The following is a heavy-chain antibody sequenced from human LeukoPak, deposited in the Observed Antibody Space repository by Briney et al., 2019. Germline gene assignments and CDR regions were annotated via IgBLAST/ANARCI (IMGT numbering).Heavy chain of an antibody. CDR2: IYYSGST. V-gene: IGHV4-59*01. J-gene: IGHJ6*03. D-gene: IGHD3-9*01. Sequence: SETLSLTCTVSGGSISSYYWSWIPQPPGKGLEWSGYIYYSGSTNYNPPLKSRVTISVDTTNKQFSLKLSSVPAADPAVYYCARGLRYFANMDVWGKGTTVTLSS. CDR1: GGSISSYY. CDR3: ARGLRYFANMDV.